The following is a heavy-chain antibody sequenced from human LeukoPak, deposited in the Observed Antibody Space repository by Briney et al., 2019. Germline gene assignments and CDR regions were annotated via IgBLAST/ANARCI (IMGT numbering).Heavy chain of an antibody. CDR1: GFTFDDYA. D-gene: IGHD6-6*01. J-gene: IGHJ4*02. CDR2: ISWDSGSI. Sequence: GGSLRLSCAASGFTFDDYAMPWVRQAPGKGLEWVSGISWDSGSIGYADSVKGRFTISRDNAKNSLYLQMNSLRAEDTAVYYCATIAARSVYWGQGTLVTVSS. V-gene: IGHV3-9*01. CDR3: ATIAARSVY.